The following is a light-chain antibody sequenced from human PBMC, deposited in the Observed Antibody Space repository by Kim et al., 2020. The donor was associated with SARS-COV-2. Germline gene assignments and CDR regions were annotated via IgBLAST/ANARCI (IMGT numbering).Light chain of an antibody. CDR2: AAS. J-gene: IGKJ2*01. CDR1: QSISNY. CDR3: QQSYSTPYT. V-gene: IGKV1-39*01. Sequence: SASVGDRVTITCRASQSISNYLNWYQQKPGKAPKLLIYAASSLQSGVPSRFSGSGSETDFTLTISSLQPEDFATYYCQQSYSTPYTFGQGTKLEIK.